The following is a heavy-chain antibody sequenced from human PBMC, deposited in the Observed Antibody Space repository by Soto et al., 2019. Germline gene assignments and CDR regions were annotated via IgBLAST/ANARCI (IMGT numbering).Heavy chain of an antibody. V-gene: IGHV3-11*06. Sequence: PGGSLSLSCAASGFTFSDYYMSWIRQAPGKGLEWVSYISSSSSYTNYADSVKGRFTISRDNAKNSLYLQMNSLRAEDTAVYYCARDSGYSYGYYYYYGMDVWGQGTTVTVSS. CDR2: ISSSSSYT. D-gene: IGHD5-18*01. CDR1: GFTFSDYY. CDR3: ARDSGYSYGYYYYYGMDV. J-gene: IGHJ6*02.